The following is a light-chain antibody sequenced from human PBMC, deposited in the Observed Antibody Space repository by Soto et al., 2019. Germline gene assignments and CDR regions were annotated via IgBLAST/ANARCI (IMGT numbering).Light chain of an antibody. Sequence: QSVLTQPPSASGTPGQRVTMSCSGSSSNIGSNSVNWYQQLPGTAPKLLIYSNNQRPSGVPDRFSGSKSGASASLAISGLQSVDEADYSCAAWDDSLNGPVFGGGTKVTVL. CDR3: AAWDDSLNGPV. J-gene: IGLJ2*01. CDR2: SNN. V-gene: IGLV1-44*01. CDR1: SSNIGSNS.